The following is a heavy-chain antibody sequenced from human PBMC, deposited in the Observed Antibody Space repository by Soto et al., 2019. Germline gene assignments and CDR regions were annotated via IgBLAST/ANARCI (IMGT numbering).Heavy chain of an antibody. CDR3: ARASDLPHAYFGMDV. CDR1: GISISSSY. CDR2: IYSGTNT. D-gene: IGHD3-3*01. Sequence: GGSLRLSCAASGISISSSYMSWVRQAPGKGLEWVSLIYSGTNTYYEASVKGRFTISRDNSKNTLYLQMNRLRAEDTAVYYCARASDLPHAYFGMDVWGQGTTVTVSS. J-gene: IGHJ6*02. V-gene: IGHV3-53*01.